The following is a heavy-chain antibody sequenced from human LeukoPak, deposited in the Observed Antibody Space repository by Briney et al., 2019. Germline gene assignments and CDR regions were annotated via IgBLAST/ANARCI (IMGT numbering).Heavy chain of an antibody. CDR2: ISYDGSDK. V-gene: IGHV3-30*04. CDR3: ARPNYGSHWGYFDY. D-gene: IGHD4-17*01. Sequence: GRSLGLSCAASGFTFSTYSMHWVRQAPGKGLQWVAVISYDGSDKYYADSVKGRFTISRDNSKSTVYLQMSTLTAEDTAVYYCARPNYGSHWGYFDYWGQGTLVTVSS. J-gene: IGHJ4*02. CDR1: GFTFSTYS.